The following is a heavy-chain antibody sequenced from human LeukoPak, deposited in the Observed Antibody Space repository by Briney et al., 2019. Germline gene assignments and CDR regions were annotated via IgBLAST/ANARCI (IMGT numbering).Heavy chain of an antibody. CDR3: ARMPGYSSGWYAFAY. J-gene: IGHJ4*02. CDR1: GFTFSSYS. Sequence: AGGSLRLSCAASGFTFSSYSMNWVRQAPGKGLEWVSSISSSSSYIYYADSVKGRFTISRDNAKNSLYLQMNSLRAEDTAVYYCARMPGYSSGWYAFAYWGQGTLVTVSS. V-gene: IGHV3-21*01. D-gene: IGHD6-19*01. CDR2: ISSSSSYI.